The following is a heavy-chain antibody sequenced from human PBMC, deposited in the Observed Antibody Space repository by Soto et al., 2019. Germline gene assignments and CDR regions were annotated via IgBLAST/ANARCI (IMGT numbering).Heavy chain of an antibody. D-gene: IGHD6-6*01. CDR1: GGTFSSYA. CDR2: IIPIFSIA. CDR3: ARDWGSSSSHYYFDY. J-gene: IGHJ4*02. V-gene: IGHV1-69*01. Sequence: QVQLVQSGAEVKKPGSSVKVSCKASGGTFSSYAISWVRQAPGQGLEWMGGIIPIFSIANYAQEFQGRVTITADESTSTAYMELSSLRSEDTAVYYCARDWGSSSSHYYFDYWGQGTLVTVSS.